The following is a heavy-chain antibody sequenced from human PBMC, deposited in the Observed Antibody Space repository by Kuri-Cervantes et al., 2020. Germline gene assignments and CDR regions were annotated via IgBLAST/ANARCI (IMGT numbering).Heavy chain of an antibody. V-gene: IGHV4-59*01. D-gene: IGHD1-26*01. CDR3: ARGTHGATALDY. J-gene: IGHJ4*02. CDR2: IYYSGST. Sequence: SETLSLTCTVSGGSISSYYWSWIRQPPGKGLEWIEYIYYSGSTNYNPSLKSRVTISVDTSKNQFSLKLSSVTAADTAVYYCARGTHGATALDYWGQGTLVTLSS. CDR1: GGSISSYY.